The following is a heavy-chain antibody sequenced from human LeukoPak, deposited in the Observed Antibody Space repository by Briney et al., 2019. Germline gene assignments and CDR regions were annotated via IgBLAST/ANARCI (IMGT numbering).Heavy chain of an antibody. D-gene: IGHD3-10*01. CDR1: GGSFSGYY. J-gene: IGHJ4*02. CDR2: INHSGST. V-gene: IGHV4-34*01. CDR3: ARDGLTMVRGVINY. Sequence: PSETLSLTCAVYGGSFSGYYWSWIRQPPGKGLEWIGEINHSGSTNYNPSLKSRVTISVGTSKNQFSLKLSSVTAADTAVYYCARDGLTMVRGVINYWGQGTLVTVSS.